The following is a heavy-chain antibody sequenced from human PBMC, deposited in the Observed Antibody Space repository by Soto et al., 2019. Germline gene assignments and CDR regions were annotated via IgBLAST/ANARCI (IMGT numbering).Heavy chain of an antibody. J-gene: IGHJ6*01. CDR2: IIPIFGTA. V-gene: IGHV1-69*13. CDR3: ASDRPPGRAGRPQYYSYGMAA. Sequence: YSWQACCEASGGTFSSYAISWVRQAPGQGLEWMGGIIPIFGTANYAQKFPGRVAITADESTSTAYMELSSLRPEDTAVYYCASDRPPGRAGRPQYYSYGMAAW. D-gene: IGHD6-13*01. CDR1: GGTFSSYA.